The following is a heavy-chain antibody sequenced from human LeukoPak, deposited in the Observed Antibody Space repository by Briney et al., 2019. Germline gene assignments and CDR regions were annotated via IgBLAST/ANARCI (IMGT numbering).Heavy chain of an antibody. CDR2: INAGNGNT. J-gene: IGHJ4*02. Sequence: ASVKVSCKASGYTFTSYTLHWVRQAPGQRLEWMGWINAGNGNTKYSQKFQGRVTITRDTSASTAYMELSSLRSEDTAVYYCARPPNVLRYFDWSSPFDYWGQGPLVTVSS. CDR1: GYTFTSYT. CDR3: ARPPNVLRYFDWSSPFDY. V-gene: IGHV1-3*01. D-gene: IGHD3-9*01.